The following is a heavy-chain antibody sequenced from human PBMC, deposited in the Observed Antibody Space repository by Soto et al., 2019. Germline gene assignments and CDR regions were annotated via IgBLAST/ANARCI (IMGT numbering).Heavy chain of an antibody. Sequence: GSLRLSCAASGFTFSSYGMHWVRQAPGKGLEWVAVISYDGSNKNYADSVKGRFTISRDNSKNTLYLQMNSLRAEDTAVYYCAKDGRRWLASNHFDYWGQGTLVTVSS. J-gene: IGHJ4*02. D-gene: IGHD5-12*01. V-gene: IGHV3-30*18. CDR3: AKDGRRWLASNHFDY. CDR2: ISYDGSNK. CDR1: GFTFSSYG.